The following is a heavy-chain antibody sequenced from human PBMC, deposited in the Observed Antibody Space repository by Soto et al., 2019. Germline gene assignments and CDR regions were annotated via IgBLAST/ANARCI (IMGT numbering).Heavy chain of an antibody. V-gene: IGHV4-31*03. J-gene: IGHJ4*02. CDR1: GGSVSGGGYY. Sequence: LSLTCSVSGGSVSGGGYYWSWIRQLPGKGLEWIGYIYHTGNAFYNLSLKSRVTILLDTSKSQFSLKLTSVTAADTAMYYCAGSPERSMFDYWGQGTLFTVSS. CDR3: AGSPERSMFDY. CDR2: IYHTGNA. D-gene: IGHD1-26*01.